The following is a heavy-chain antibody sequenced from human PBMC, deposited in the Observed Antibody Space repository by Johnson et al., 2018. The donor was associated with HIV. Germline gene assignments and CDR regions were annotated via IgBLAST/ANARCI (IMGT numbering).Heavy chain of an antibody. D-gene: IGHD4-17*01. CDR2: ISYDGSNK. Sequence: QVRLVESGGGVVQPGRSLRLSCAASGFTFSSYGMHWVRQAPGKGLEWVAVISYDGSNKYYADSVKGRFTNSSDNSKNTLYLQMNSLRAEDTAVYYCTRDSTPWCGDYVGYAFDLWGQGTMVTVSS. CDR3: TRDSTPWCGDYVGYAFDL. CDR1: GFTFSSYG. J-gene: IGHJ3*01. V-gene: IGHV3-30*03.